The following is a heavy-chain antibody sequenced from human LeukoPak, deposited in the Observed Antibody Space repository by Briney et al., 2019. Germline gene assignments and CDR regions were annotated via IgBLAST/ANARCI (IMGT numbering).Heavy chain of an antibody. CDR3: AKDRSQEAIYKGALDV. CDR1: GFTFTNHA. J-gene: IGHJ6*02. V-gene: IGHV3-30*04. Sequence: GGSLRLSCVASGFTFTNHAMHWVRQAPGKGLEWVAIVSNDGNKAYYADSVKGRFSISRDNSKNTLYLQMNTLRVEDTAVYYCAKDRSQEAIYKGALDVWGQGTTVTVSS. D-gene: IGHD1-14*01. CDR2: VSNDGNKA.